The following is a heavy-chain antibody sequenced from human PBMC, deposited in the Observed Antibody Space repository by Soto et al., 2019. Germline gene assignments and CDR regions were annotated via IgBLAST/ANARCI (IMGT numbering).Heavy chain of an antibody. CDR3: AKEGGGIYGGLYDY. Sequence: GGSLRLSCAASGFTFSNYGMHWVRQAPGKGLEWVAVISYDGSNKYYADSVKGRSTISRDNSKNTLYLQMNSLRAEDTAVYYCAKEGGGIYGGLYDYWGQGTVVTVSS. CDR1: GFTFSNYG. V-gene: IGHV3-30*18. J-gene: IGHJ4*02. D-gene: IGHD2-8*02. CDR2: ISYDGSNK.